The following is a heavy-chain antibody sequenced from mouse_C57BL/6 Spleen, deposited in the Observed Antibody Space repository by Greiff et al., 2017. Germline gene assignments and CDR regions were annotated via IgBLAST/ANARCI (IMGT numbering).Heavy chain of an antibody. J-gene: IGHJ4*01. Sequence: VQLQQPGAELVKPGASVTLSCKASGYTFTSYWLHWVKQRPGRGLEWIGGIDPNSGGTKYNEKFKSKAPLTVNKPSSTAYMQLSSLTSEDSAVYYCAKYGDDRLYYAMDYWGQGTSVTVSS. CDR2: IDPNSGGT. CDR1: GYTFTSYW. CDR3: AKYGDDRLYYAMDY. D-gene: IGHD2-2*01. V-gene: IGHV1-72*01.